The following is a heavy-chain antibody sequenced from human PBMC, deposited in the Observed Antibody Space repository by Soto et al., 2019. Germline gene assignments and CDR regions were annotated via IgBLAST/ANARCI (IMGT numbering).Heavy chain of an antibody. CDR3: SHGYCQYFES. V-gene: IGHV3-15*07. J-gene: IGHJ4*02. D-gene: IGHD5-18*01. CDR2: IKSKTDGGTT. CDR1: GVTLTNVW. Sequence: ELQLVESGGDLVKPGGSLRLSCGVSGVTLTNVWMNWVRQAPGKGPEWVGRIKSKTDGGTTDYAAPVKGRFTISRDDSENTLYLHMNSLQIEATAVYYCSHGYCQYFESWGQGTLVTVSS.